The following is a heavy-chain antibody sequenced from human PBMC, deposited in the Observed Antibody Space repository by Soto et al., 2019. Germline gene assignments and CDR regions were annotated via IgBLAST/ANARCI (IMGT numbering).Heavy chain of an antibody. CDR2: ITSGDTT. D-gene: IGHD3-10*01. V-gene: IGHV3-23*01. J-gene: IGHJ5*02. CDR1: GFTFSNYA. CDR3: TKESRSGSYGES. Sequence: GGSLRLSCPASGFTFSNYAMNWVRQAPGKRLEWVSAITSGDTTYYADPVKGRFTISRDNFKNTLYLRMNSLGVEDTAVYYCTKESRSGSYGESWGQGTLVTVSS.